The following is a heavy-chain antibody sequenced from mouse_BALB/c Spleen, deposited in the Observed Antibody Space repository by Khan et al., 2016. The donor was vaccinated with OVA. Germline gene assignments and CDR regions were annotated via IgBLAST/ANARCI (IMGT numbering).Heavy chain of an antibody. D-gene: IGHD1-1*01. J-gene: IGHJ2*01. CDR3: TSIYGSDFDY. CDR2: INPYIGDT. Sequence: VQLKQSGPELVKPGASVKISCKASGYSFTGYFMHWVMQSHGKSLEWIGRINPYIGDTIYNQKFKGKATLTVDESSSTAHMELRSLASEDSAVYYCTSIYGSDFDYWGQGTTLTVSS. CDR1: GYSFTGYF. V-gene: IGHV1-20*02.